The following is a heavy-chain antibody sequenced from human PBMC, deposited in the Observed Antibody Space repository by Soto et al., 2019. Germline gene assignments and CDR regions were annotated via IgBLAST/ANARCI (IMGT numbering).Heavy chain of an antibody. CDR3: SRGWAFLNY. V-gene: IGHV3-7*01. J-gene: IGHJ4*02. Sequence: WVRQPPGKGLEWVANIKEDGSEIYYLDSVKGRFTISRDNAKNSLYLQMNSLRVEDTAVYDCSRGWAFLNYWGQGILVTVS. CDR2: IKEDGSEI. D-gene: IGHD3-3*02.